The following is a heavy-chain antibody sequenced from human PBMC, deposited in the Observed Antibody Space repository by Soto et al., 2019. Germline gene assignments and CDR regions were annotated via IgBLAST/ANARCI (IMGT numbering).Heavy chain of an antibody. Sequence: SETLSLTCAVYGGSFSGYYWSWIRQPPGKGLEWIGEINHSGSTNYNPSLKSRVTISVDTSKNQFSLKLSSVTAADTAVYYCAREVVATIYGFDYWGQGTLVTVSS. CDR2: INHSGST. D-gene: IGHD5-12*01. CDR3: AREVVATIYGFDY. CDR1: GGSFSGYY. V-gene: IGHV4-34*01. J-gene: IGHJ4*02.